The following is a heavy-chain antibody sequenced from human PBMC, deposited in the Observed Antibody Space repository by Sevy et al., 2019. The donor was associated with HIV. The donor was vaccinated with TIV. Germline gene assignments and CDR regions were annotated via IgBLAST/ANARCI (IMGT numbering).Heavy chain of an antibody. CDR2: IYTSGST. Sequence: SETLSLTCTVSGGSISSYYWSWIRQPAGKGLEWIGRIYTSGSTNYNPSLKSRVTMSVDTSKNQFSLKLSSVTAADPAVYYCARAGYCSSTSCYTWGGYYYYMDVWGKGTTVTVSS. J-gene: IGHJ6*03. V-gene: IGHV4-4*07. CDR3: ARAGYCSSTSCYTWGGYYYYMDV. D-gene: IGHD2-2*02. CDR1: GGSISSYY.